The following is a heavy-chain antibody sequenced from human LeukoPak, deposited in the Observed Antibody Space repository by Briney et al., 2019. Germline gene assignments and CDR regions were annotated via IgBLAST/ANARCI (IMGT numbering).Heavy chain of an antibody. CDR3: AIGVAARQGTIDP. J-gene: IGHJ5*02. D-gene: IGHD6-6*01. CDR2: ISGSGGTT. Sequence: HPGGSLRLSCAASGFTFSSYAMSWVRQAPGKGLEWVSAISGSGGTTYYADSVKGRFTISRDNSKSTLYVQMNSLRAEDTAVYYCAIGVAARQGTIDPWGQGTLVTISS. CDR1: GFTFSSYA. V-gene: IGHV3-23*01.